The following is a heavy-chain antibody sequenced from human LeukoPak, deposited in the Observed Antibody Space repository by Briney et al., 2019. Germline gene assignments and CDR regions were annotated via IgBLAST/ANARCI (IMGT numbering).Heavy chain of an antibody. J-gene: IGHJ4*02. CDR2: INPSDDST. Sequence: GASVKVSCKASGYTINSSYMHWVRQATGQGLEWMGIINPSDDSTRYAQTFQGRVTMTTDTSTNTVYMHLSSLSSDDTAVYYCARAYYESSAYRHAVYFDYWGQGTLVTVSS. CDR1: GYTINSSY. V-gene: IGHV1-46*02. D-gene: IGHD3-22*01. CDR3: ARAYYESSAYRHAVYFDY.